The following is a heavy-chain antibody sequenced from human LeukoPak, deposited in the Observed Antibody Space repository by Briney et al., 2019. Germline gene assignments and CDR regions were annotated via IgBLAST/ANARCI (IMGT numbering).Heavy chain of an antibody. CDR1: GYIFTGYL. Sequence: ASVRVSCKASGYIFTGYLIHWVRQAPGQGLEWMGFINPNSGNTNYAQNFQGRVTMTRDTSISTAYMELSSLTADDTAVYYCAREMRPATTTLVAYWGQGTLVTVSS. D-gene: IGHD1-1*01. V-gene: IGHV1-2*02. CDR2: INPNSGNT. J-gene: IGHJ4*02. CDR3: AREMRPATTTLVAY.